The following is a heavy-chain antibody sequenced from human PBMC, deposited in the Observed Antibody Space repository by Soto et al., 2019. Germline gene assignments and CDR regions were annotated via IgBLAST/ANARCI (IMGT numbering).Heavy chain of an antibody. Sequence: QVQLVQSGAEVKKPGASVKVSCKASGYTFTSYYMHWVRQAPGQGLEWMGIINPSGGSTSYAQKFQGRVTMTRDTSTSTVYMELSSLRSEDTAVYYCARTRVAGTRASGLGYWGQGTLVTVSS. CDR3: ARTRVAGTRASGLGY. V-gene: IGHV1-46*03. CDR1: GYTFTSYY. D-gene: IGHD6-19*01. J-gene: IGHJ4*02. CDR2: INPSGGST.